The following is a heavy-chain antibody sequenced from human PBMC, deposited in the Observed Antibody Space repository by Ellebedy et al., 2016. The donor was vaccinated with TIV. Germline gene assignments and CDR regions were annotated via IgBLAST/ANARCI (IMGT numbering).Heavy chain of an antibody. J-gene: IGHJ6*02. CDR1: GYTFTSYH. D-gene: IGHD6-6*01. Sequence: AASVKVSCKASGYTFTSYHMQWVRQAPGQGLEWLGWVSASNTNTHYVKKFQDRITMTTDTSTSTAYLDLRNLRSDDTAVYYCARASIAYYYYGLDVWGPGTTVTVS. V-gene: IGHV1-18*04. CDR2: VSASNTNT. CDR3: ARASIAYYYYGLDV.